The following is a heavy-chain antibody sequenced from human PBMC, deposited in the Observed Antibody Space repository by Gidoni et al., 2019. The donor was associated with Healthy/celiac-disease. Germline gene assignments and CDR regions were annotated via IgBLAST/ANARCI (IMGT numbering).Heavy chain of an antibody. V-gene: IGHV3-23*01. CDR2: ISGSGCST. CDR1: GFTFRSYA. CDR3: AKDPSRFRLATTVDY. J-gene: IGHJ4*02. D-gene: IGHD1-1*01. Sequence: EVQLLESGGGLVQPGGSLRLSCAASGFTFRSYAMSWVRQAPGKGLEWVSAISGSGCSTYYADSVKGRFTISRDNSKNTLYLQMNSLRAEDTAVYYCAKDPSRFRLATTVDYWGQGTLVTVSS.